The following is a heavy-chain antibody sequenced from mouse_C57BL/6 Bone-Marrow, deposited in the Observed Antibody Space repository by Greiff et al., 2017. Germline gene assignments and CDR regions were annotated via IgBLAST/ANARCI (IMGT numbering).Heavy chain of an antibody. CDR2: IDPEIGDT. Sequence: VQLQQSGAELVRLGASVKLSCTASGFNIKDDYIHWVNQRPEQGLEWIGWIDPEIGDTEYASKFQGKATITSDTSSNTAYLQLSSLTSEDTAVYYCSSFDGNYFDFWGQGTPLTVAS. CDR3: SSFDGNYFDF. J-gene: IGHJ2*01. CDR1: GFNIKDDY. D-gene: IGHD2-3*01. V-gene: IGHV14-4*01.